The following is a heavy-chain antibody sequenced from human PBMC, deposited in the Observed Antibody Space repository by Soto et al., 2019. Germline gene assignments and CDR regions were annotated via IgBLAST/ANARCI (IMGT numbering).Heavy chain of an antibody. Sequence: SETLSLTCTVSGGSISSSSYYWGWIRQPPGKGLEWIGSIYYSGSTYYNPSLKSRVTISVDTSKNQFSLKLSSVTAADTAVYYCASLPIVVVVAATIAFDYWGQGTLVTVSS. V-gene: IGHV4-39*01. CDR1: GGSISSSSYY. CDR3: ASLPIVVVVAATIAFDY. D-gene: IGHD2-15*01. J-gene: IGHJ4*02. CDR2: IYYSGST.